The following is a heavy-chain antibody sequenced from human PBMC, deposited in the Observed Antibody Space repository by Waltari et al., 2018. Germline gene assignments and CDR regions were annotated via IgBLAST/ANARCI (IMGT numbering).Heavy chain of an antibody. Sequence: QVQLQASGPGLVRPSETLSLTCSVSADSISAYSWSWVRQPPGKGLEWIGWVHYNGDSDYSPSLESRVTIPLHTSKNQFSLMVSSVTAADTAVDYCARVLRGYRGSDRLLYFYSMDVWDKGTTVTVSS. CDR1: ADSISAYS. CDR2: VHYNGDS. D-gene: IGHD5-12*01. V-gene: IGHV4-59*12. J-gene: IGHJ6*03. CDR3: ARVLRGYRGSDRLLYFYSMDV.